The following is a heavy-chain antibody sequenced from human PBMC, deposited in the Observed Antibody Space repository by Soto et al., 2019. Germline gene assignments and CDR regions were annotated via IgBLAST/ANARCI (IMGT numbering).Heavy chain of an antibody. V-gene: IGHV4-39*07. CDR2: INHSGST. D-gene: IGHD3-22*01. CDR3: ARGPYKYYYDSSGFTRQGNDY. Sequence: SETLSLTCTVSGGSISSSSYYWGWIRQPPGKGLEWIGEINHSGSTNYNPSLKSRVTISVDTSKNQFSLKLSPVTAADTAVYYCARGPYKYYYDSSGFTRQGNDYWGQGTLVTVSS. J-gene: IGHJ4*02. CDR1: GGSISSSSYY.